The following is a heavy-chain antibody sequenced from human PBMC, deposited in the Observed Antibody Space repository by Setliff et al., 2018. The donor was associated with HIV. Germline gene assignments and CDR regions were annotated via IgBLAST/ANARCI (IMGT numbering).Heavy chain of an antibody. D-gene: IGHD3-10*01. CDR3: AREPAGSGSGSFGF. Sequence: RASVKVSCKASGYIFTMYTMYWVRQAPGQRLEWMGRINTVNGNTKYSQNFQGRVTITRDTSANTANMELSSLRSEDTAVYYCAREPAGSGSGSFGFWGQGTLVTVSS. J-gene: IGHJ4*02. V-gene: IGHV1-3*04. CDR1: GYIFTMYT. CDR2: INTVNGNT.